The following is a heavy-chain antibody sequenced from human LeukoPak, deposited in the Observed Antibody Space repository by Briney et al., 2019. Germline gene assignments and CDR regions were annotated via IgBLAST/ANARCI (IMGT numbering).Heavy chain of an antibody. J-gene: IGHJ4*02. CDR2: INPNSGGT. Sequence: GASVKASCKASGYTFTGYYMHWVRQAPGQGLEWMGWINPNSGGTNYAQKFQGRVTMTRDTSISTAYMELSRLRSDDTAVYYCARDNTRVWERRVFDYWGQGTLVTVSS. CDR3: ARDNTRVWERRVFDY. V-gene: IGHV1-2*02. CDR1: GYTFTGYY. D-gene: IGHD1-26*01.